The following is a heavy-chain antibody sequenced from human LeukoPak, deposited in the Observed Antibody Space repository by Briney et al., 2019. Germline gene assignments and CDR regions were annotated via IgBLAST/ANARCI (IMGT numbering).Heavy chain of an antibody. Sequence: GGSLRLSCAASEFTFSSYSINWVRQAPGKGLEWVSAISGSGGSTYYADSVKGRFTISRDNSKNTLYLQMNSLRAEDTAVYYCAKALYCSGGSCYAPYFDYWDQGTLVTVSS. CDR2: ISGSGGST. D-gene: IGHD2-15*01. CDR1: EFTFSSYS. J-gene: IGHJ4*02. CDR3: AKALYCSGGSCYAPYFDY. V-gene: IGHV3-23*01.